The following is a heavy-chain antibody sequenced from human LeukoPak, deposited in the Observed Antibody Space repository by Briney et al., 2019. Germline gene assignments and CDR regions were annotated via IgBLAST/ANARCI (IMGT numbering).Heavy chain of an antibody. CDR2: IKPDGSAE. V-gene: IGHV3-7*01. CDR1: GFTFSSNW. CDR3: ARGRATGRSGGDY. J-gene: IGHJ4*02. Sequence: GGSLRLSCATSGFTFSSNWMSWVRHAPGRGLDWVANIKPDGSAEYYAASVKGRFTVSRDNAKNSLYLQMNSLRDEDTAVYYCARGRATGRSGGDYWGQGTLVTVSS. D-gene: IGHD3-9*01.